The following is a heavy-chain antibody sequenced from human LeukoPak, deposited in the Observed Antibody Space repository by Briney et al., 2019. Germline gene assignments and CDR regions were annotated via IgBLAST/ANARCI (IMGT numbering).Heavy chain of an antibody. D-gene: IGHD2-15*01. CDR3: ARDRDIVVDRGWFDL. J-gene: IGHJ5*02. Sequence: SETLSLTCAVYGGSYSTYYWSWIRQPPGKGLEWIGEINHSGSTNYNPSLKSRVTISVDTSKNQFSLKLSSVTAADTAVYYCARDRDIVVDRGWFDLWGQGTLGTVSS. V-gene: IGHV4-34*01. CDR2: INHSGST. CDR1: GGSYSTYY.